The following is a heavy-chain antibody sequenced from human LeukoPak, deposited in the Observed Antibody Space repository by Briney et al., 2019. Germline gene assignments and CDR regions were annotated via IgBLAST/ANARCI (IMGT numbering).Heavy chain of an antibody. J-gene: IGHJ4*02. Sequence: GGSLRLSCAASGFTFSTYTMHWVGQAPGKGLEWVSFIRYDGSNPYYADSVRGRFTISRDNSKNTLYLQMNSLRAEDTAVYYCARTDDSSGYPGNYWGQGTLVTVSS. D-gene: IGHD3-22*01. V-gene: IGHV3-30*02. CDR3: ARTDDSSGYPGNY. CDR1: GFTFSTYT. CDR2: IRYDGSNP.